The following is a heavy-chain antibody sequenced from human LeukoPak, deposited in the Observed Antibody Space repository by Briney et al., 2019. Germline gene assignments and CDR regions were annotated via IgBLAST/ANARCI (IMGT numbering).Heavy chain of an antibody. D-gene: IGHD1-26*01. V-gene: IGHV1-2*02. Sequence: ASVKVSCKASGYTFTGYYMHWVQQAPGQGLEWMGWINPNSGGTNYAQKFQGRVTMTRDTSISTAYMELSRLRSDDTAVYYCARGIVGARYFDYWGQGTLVTVSS. J-gene: IGHJ4*02. CDR2: INPNSGGT. CDR3: ARGIVGARYFDY. CDR1: GYTFTGYY.